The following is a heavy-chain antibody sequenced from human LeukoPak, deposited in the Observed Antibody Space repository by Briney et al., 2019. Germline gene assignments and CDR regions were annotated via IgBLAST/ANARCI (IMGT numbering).Heavy chain of an antibody. D-gene: IGHD1-1*01. CDR3: AGDLTMSGTTTDF. Sequence: GGSLRLSCAASGFTFSSYSMNWVRQAPGKGLEWVSYISSTSSTIYYADSVKGRFTISRDNAKSSLFLQMNSLRAEDTAVYYCAGDLTMSGTTTDFWGQGILVTVSS. CDR2: ISSTSSTI. CDR1: GFTFSSYS. V-gene: IGHV3-48*01. J-gene: IGHJ4*02.